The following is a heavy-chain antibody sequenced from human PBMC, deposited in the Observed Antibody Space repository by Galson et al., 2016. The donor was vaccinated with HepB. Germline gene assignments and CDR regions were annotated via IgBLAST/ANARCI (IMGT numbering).Heavy chain of an antibody. V-gene: IGHV3-11*03. J-gene: IGHJ4*02. CDR3: ASYYDSSGYSYSYYFEY. CDR1: GFSFSDYY. D-gene: IGHD3-22*01. Sequence: SLRLSCAASGFSFSDYYMTWIRQAPGKGLEWISYISRSSSYTNYADSVKGRFTISRDNAKNSLYLQMNSLRAEDTAVYYCASYYDSSGYSYSYYFEYWGQGTLVTVSS. CDR2: ISRSSSYT.